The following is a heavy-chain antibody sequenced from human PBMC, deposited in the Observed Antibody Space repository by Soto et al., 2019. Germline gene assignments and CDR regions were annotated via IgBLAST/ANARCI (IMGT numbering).Heavy chain of an antibody. CDR1: GYTFTSYA. V-gene: IGHV1-3*01. Sequence: ASVKVSCKASGYTFTSYAMHWVRQAPGQRLEWMGWINAGNGNTKYSQKFQGRVTITRDTSASTAYMELSSLSSEDTAVYDCARTGGYYFYDYWGQGPLVTFSS. J-gene: IGHJ4*02. CDR2: INAGNGNT. CDR3: ARTGGYYFYDY. D-gene: IGHD3-22*01.